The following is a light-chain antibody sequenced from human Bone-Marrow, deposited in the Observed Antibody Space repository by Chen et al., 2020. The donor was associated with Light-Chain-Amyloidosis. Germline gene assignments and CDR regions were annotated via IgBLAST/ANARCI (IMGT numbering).Light chain of an antibody. Sequence: SYDLTLPPPVSVSPGQTARISCSGDDLPTKYAYWYQQKPGQAPVLVIHRDTERPSGISERFSGSSSGTTATLTISGVQAEDEADYHCQSADSSGTYEVIFGGGTKLTVL. V-gene: IGLV3-25*03. CDR3: QSADSSGTYEVI. CDR2: RDT. J-gene: IGLJ2*01. CDR1: DLPTKY.